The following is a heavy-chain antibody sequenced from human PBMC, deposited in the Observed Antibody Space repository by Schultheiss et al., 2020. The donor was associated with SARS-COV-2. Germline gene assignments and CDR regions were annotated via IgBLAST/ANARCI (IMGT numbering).Heavy chain of an antibody. D-gene: IGHD3-10*01. Sequence: SLKISCAASGFTFSSYEMNWVRQAPGKGLEWVSYISSSGSTIYYADSVKGRFTISRDNAKNSLYLQMNSLRAEDTAVYYCAREEPNLGLWFGELGYGMDVWGQGTTVTVSS. CDR1: GFTFSSYE. V-gene: IGHV3-48*03. CDR2: ISSSGSTI. J-gene: IGHJ6*02. CDR3: AREEPNLGLWFGELGYGMDV.